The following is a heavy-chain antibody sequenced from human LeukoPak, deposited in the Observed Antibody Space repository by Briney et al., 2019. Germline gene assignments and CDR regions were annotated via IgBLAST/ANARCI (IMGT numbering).Heavy chain of an antibody. CDR2: MNPNSGNT. D-gene: IGHD2-15*01. V-gene: IGHV1-8*01. J-gene: IGHJ6*02. CDR3: ATRGYWSGRLYYYYGMDV. CDR1: GYTSTSYD. Sequence: ASVSVSCKASGYTSTSYDINWVRQATGQGLEWMGWMNPNSGNTGYAQRFQGRVTMTRNTSISTAYMELSSLRSEDTAVYYCATRGYWSGRLYYYYGMDVWGQGTTVTVSS.